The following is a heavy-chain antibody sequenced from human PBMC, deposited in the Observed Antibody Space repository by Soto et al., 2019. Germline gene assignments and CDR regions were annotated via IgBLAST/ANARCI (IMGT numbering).Heavy chain of an antibody. CDR2: IRSRAKNYAT. V-gene: IGHV3-73*01. CDR1: GFIFSDSG. Sequence: EVQLVESGGGLVQPGGSLKLSCATSGFIFSDSGVHWVRQASGKGLEWVGHIRSRAKNYATAYAASVKGRFSISRDESEKTAYLQMNTLNTEDTAMYYCVRDNDTIDFWGQGTLVTVSS. CDR3: VRDNDTIDF. D-gene: IGHD3-22*01. J-gene: IGHJ4*02.